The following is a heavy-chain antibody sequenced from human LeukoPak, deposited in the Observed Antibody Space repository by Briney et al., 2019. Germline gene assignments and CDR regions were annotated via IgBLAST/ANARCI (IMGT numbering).Heavy chain of an antibody. CDR2: ISWNSGSI. V-gene: IGHV3-9*01. CDR1: GFTFDDYA. J-gene: IGHJ3*02. CDR3: ATSGSDAFDI. D-gene: IGHD3-10*01. Sequence: PGGSLRLSCAAPGFTFDDYAMHWVRQAPGKGLEWVSGISWNSGSIGYADSVKGRFTISRDNAKNSLYLQMNSLRAEDTAVYYCATSGSDAFDIWGQGTMVTVSS.